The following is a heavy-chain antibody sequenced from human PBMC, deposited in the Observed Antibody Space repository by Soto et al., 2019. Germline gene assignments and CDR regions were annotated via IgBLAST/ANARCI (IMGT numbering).Heavy chain of an antibody. CDR2: INNSGGT. D-gene: IGHD6-6*01. J-gene: IGHJ5*02. CDR1: GGSFTGYY. CDR3: ARATLLLYSTSSGWFDL. Sequence: QVQLQQWGAGLLKPSETLSLTCAVYGGSFTGYYWSWIRQSPGKGLEWIGEINNSGGTNYTPSLKTRVIISVDASMPEFTLKLVAVPAADAAVYYCARATLLLYSTSSGWFDLWCQGTLVTVSS. V-gene: IGHV4-34*01.